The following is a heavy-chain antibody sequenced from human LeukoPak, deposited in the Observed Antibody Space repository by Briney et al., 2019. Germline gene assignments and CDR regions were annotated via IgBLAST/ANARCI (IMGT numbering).Heavy chain of an antibody. D-gene: IGHD2-8*02. CDR3: AAYRQVLLPFES. V-gene: IGHV3-23*01. CDR2: IFPSGGEI. Sequence: GGSLRLSCAASGFSFSTFAMIWVRQPPWEGLEWVSSIFPSGGEIHYADSVRGRFTISRDNSKSTLSLQMNSLRAEDTAIYYCAAYRQVLLPFESWGQGTLVTVSS. J-gene: IGHJ4*02. CDR1: GFSFSTFA.